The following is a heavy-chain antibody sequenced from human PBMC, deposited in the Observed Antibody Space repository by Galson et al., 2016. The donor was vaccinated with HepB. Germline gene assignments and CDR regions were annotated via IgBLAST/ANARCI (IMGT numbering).Heavy chain of an antibody. J-gene: IGHJ4*02. CDR1: GFTFSSYS. V-gene: IGHV3-48*01. Sequence: SLRLSCAASGFTFSSYSMNWVRQAPGKGLEWVSYISSSSTTIYFADSVKGRFTISRDNAKNSLYLQMSSLRAEDTAVYYCPREAAAGYWGQGTPVTVSS. CDR2: ISSSSTTI. D-gene: IGHD6-25*01. CDR3: PREAAAGY.